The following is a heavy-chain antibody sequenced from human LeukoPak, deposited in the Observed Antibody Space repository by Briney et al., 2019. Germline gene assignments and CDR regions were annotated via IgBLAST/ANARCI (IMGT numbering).Heavy chain of an antibody. V-gene: IGHV4-39*07. Sequence: SETLSLTCTVSGDSISSSSYYWGWIRQPPGKGLEWIGSIYYSGTTFYNPSLKSRVTISVDTSRNQFSLKLSSVTAADTAVYYCAREKGPFDHWGQGTLVTVSS. J-gene: IGHJ5*02. CDR2: IYYSGTT. CDR3: AREKGPFDH. CDR1: GDSISSSSYY.